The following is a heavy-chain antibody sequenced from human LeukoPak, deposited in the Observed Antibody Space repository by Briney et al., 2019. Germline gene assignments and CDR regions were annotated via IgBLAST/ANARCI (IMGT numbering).Heavy chain of an antibody. J-gene: IGHJ6*03. CDR1: GFTFSSYS. CDR2: ISGSGGST. V-gene: IGHV3-21*01. CDR3: ARDFYYYDSSGYSSIYYYYMDV. D-gene: IGHD3-22*01. Sequence: GGSLRLSCAASGFTFSSYSMNWVRQAPGKGLEWVSAISGSGGSTYYADSVKGRFTISRDNAKNSLYLQMNSLRAEDTAVYYCARDFYYYDSSGYSSIYYYYMDVWGKGTTVTVSS.